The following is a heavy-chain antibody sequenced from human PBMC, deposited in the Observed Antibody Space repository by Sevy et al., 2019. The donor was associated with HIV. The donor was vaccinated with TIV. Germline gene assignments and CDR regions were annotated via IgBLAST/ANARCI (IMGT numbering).Heavy chain of an antibody. CDR1: GFIFNSYP. J-gene: IGHJ4*02. V-gene: IGHV3-23*01. Sequence: GGSLRLSCAASGFIFNSYPISWVRQAPGKGLEWVSSISASGGSIYYPDSVKGRFTISRDNSKKTVDLQMNSLRAGDTAVYYCAREDSGYEYWGQGTLVTVSS. CDR3: AREDSGYEY. CDR2: ISASGGSI. D-gene: IGHD5-12*01.